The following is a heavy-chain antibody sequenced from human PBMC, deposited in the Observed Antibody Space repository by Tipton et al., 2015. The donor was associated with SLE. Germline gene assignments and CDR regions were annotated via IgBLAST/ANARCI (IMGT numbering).Heavy chain of an antibody. CDR3: ARDRGWDSNDPGVAFDI. D-gene: IGHD6-13*01. J-gene: IGHJ3*02. CDR1: GYSFTSYW. V-gene: IGHV5-10-1*01. Sequence: QLVQSEAEVKKPGESLKISCKGSGYSFTSYWIGWVRQMPGKGLEWVGTVYHTGNTYYNPSLKSRVTMSVDTSKNQFSLKLNSVTAADTAVYYCARDRGWDSNDPGVAFDIWGQGTMVTVSS. CDR2: VYHTGNT.